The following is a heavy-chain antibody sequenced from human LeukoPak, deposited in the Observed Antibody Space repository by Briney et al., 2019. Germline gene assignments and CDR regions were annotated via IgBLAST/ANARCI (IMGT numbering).Heavy chain of an antibody. V-gene: IGHV4-39*07. D-gene: IGHD6-13*01. J-gene: IGHJ5*02. CDR3: GGFGIAAAGTQYNWFDP. CDR1: GDSISSSSYY. Sequence: SETLSLTCTVSGDSISSSSYYWGWIRQPPGKGLEWIGSIYYSGSTYYNPSLKSRVTISVDTSKNQFSLKLSSVTAADTAVYYCGGFGIAAAGTQYNWFDPWGQGTLVTVSS. CDR2: IYYSGST.